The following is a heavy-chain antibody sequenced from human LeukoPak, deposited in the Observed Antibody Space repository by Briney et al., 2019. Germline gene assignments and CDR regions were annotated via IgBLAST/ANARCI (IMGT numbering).Heavy chain of an antibody. CDR2: IIPILGIA. CDR1: GGTFSSYA. Sequence: SVKVSCKASGGTFSSYAISWVRQAPGQGLEWMGRIIPILGIANYAQKFQGRVTITADKSTSTAYMELSSLRSEDTAVYYCAGDRNAPSGSTRENYYYGMDVWGQGTTVTVSS. V-gene: IGHV1-69*04. J-gene: IGHJ6*02. CDR3: AGDRNAPSGSTRENYYYGMDV. D-gene: IGHD1-26*01.